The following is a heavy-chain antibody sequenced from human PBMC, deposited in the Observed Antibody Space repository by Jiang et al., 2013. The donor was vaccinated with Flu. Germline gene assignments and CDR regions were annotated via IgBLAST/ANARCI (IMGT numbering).Heavy chain of an antibody. CDR3: ARHGYCGGDCYPYTNYFDY. CDR1: GGSISSSSYY. Sequence: GSGLVKPSETLSLTCTVSGGSISSSSYYWGWIRQPPGKGLEWIGSIYYSGSTYYNPSLKSRVTISVDTSKNQFSLKLSSVTAADTAVYYCARHGYCGGDCYPYTNYFDYWGQGTLVTVSS. CDR2: IYYSGST. V-gene: IGHV4-39*07. J-gene: IGHJ4*02. D-gene: IGHD2-21*02.